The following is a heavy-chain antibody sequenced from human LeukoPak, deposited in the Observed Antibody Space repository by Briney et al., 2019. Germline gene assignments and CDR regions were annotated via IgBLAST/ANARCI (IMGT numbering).Heavy chain of an antibody. V-gene: IGHV3-7*01. CDR3: ARMYSSSWYS. J-gene: IGHJ4*02. Sequence: PGGSLRLSCAASGFTFSGYWMSWVRQAPGKGLEWVANIKQDGSATYYVDSVKGRFTISRDNANNSLYLQMNSLRAEDTAVYYCARMYSSSWYSWGQGTLVTVSS. CDR2: IKQDGSAT. CDR1: GFTFSGYW. D-gene: IGHD6-13*01.